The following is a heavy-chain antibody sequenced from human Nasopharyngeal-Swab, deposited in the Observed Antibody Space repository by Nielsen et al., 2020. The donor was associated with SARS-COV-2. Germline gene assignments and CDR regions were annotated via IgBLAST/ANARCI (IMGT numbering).Heavy chain of an antibody. CDR1: GFTFSSYW. Sequence: GGSLRLSCAASGFTFSSYWMSWVRQAPGKGLEWVANIKQDGSEKYYVDSVKGRFTISRDNAKNSLYLQMNSLRAEDTAAYYCARRQYGDYYYYYGMDVWGQGTTVTVSS. J-gene: IGHJ6*02. D-gene: IGHD4-17*01. CDR3: ARRQYGDYYYYYGMDV. CDR2: IKQDGSEK. V-gene: IGHV3-7*03.